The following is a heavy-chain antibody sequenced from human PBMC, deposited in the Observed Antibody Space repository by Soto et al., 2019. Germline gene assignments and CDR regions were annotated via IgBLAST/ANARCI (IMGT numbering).Heavy chain of an antibody. CDR3: ARDPGLGRTYAFDI. V-gene: IGHV3-30-3*01. CDR1: GFTFSSYA. J-gene: IGHJ3*02. CDR2: ISYDGSNK. Sequence: GGSLRLSCAASGFTFSSYAMHWVRQAPGKGLEWVAVISYDGSNKYYADSVKGRFTISRDDSKNTLYLQMNSLRAEDTAVYYCARDPGLGRTYAFDIWGQGTMVTVSS.